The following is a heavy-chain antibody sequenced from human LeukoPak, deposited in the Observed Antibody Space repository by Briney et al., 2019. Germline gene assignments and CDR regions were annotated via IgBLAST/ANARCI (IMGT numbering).Heavy chain of an antibody. CDR2: INHSGST. CDR1: GGSFSGYY. J-gene: IGHJ5*02. V-gene: IGHV4-34*01. Sequence: PSETLSLTCAVYGGSFSGYYWSWIRQPPGKGLEWIGEINHSGSTNYNPSLKSRVTISVDTSKNQFSLKLSSVTAADTAVYYCARERARVVTYNWFDPWGQGTLVTVSS. D-gene: IGHD3-3*01. CDR3: ARERARVVTYNWFDP.